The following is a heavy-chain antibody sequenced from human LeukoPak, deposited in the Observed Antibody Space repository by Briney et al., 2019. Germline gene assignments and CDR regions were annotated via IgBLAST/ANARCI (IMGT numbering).Heavy chain of an antibody. Sequence: SETLSLTCTVSGGSISSSNYYWGWIRQPLGKGLEWIGTIHYSGNTYYNRSLKSRVHISVDTSKNQFSLRLSSVTAADTAVYYCARDFGDYRVDYWGQGTLVTVSS. CDR3: ARDFGDYRVDY. CDR2: IHYSGNT. V-gene: IGHV4-39*01. D-gene: IGHD4-17*01. CDR1: GGSISSSNYY. J-gene: IGHJ4*02.